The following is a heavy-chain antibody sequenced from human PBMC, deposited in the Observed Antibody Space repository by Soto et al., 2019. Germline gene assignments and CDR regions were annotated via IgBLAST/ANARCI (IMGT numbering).Heavy chain of an antibody. CDR1: GGSISSYY. D-gene: IGHD5-18*01. Sequence: SETLSLTCTVSGGSISSYYWSWIRQPPGKGLEWIGYIYYSGSTNYNPSLKSRVTISVDTSKNQFSLKLSSVTAADTAVYYCAREQLLDTAITSYDAFDIWGQGTMVTVSS. CDR3: AREQLLDTAITSYDAFDI. CDR2: IYYSGST. V-gene: IGHV4-59*01. J-gene: IGHJ3*02.